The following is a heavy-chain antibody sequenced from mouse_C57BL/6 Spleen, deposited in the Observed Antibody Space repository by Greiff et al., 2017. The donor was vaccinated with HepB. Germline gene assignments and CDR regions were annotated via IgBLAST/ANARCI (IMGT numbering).Heavy chain of an antibody. D-gene: IGHD1-1*01. Sequence: EVQLQQSGAELVKPGASVKLSCTASGFNIKDYYMHWVKQRTEQGLEWIGRIDPEDGETKYAPKFQGKATITADRSSNTAYLQLSSLTSEDTAVYYSASSRDGSSPAMDYWGQGTSVTVSS. CDR3: ASSRDGSSPAMDY. CDR1: GFNIKDYY. V-gene: IGHV14-2*01. CDR2: IDPEDGET. J-gene: IGHJ4*01.